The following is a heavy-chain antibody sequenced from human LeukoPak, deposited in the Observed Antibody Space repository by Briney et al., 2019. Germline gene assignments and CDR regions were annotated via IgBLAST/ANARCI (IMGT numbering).Heavy chain of an antibody. Sequence: GGSLRLSCAASGFTFSTYAMNWVRQAPGKGLEWVSSITGSGGSTYYADSVKGRFTISRDNSKNTLYLQMNSLRAEDTAVYYCAKDYWDCGGDCYADYWGQGTLVTVSS. CDR3: AKDYWDCGGDCYADY. CDR1: GFTFSTYA. J-gene: IGHJ4*02. D-gene: IGHD2-21*01. CDR2: ITGSGGST. V-gene: IGHV3-23*01.